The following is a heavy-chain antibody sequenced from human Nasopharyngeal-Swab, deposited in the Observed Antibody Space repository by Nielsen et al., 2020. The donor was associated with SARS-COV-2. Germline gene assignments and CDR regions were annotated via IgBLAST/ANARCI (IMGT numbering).Heavy chain of an antibody. V-gene: IGHV3-49*04. CDR1: GFTFGDYA. CDR2: IRSKAYGGTT. Sequence: GGSLKISCTASGFTFGDYAMSWVRQAPGKGLEWVGFIRSKAYGGTTEYAASVKGRFTISRDDSKSIAYLQMNSLKTEDTAVYYCTRDDFWSGYYLLWGQGTLVTVSS. D-gene: IGHD3-3*01. CDR3: TRDDFWSGYYLL. J-gene: IGHJ4*02.